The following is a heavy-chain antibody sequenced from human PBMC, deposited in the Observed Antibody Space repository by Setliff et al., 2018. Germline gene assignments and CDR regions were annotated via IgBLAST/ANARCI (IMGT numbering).Heavy chain of an antibody. J-gene: IGHJ2*01. Sequence: SETLSLTCDVSNYSISSGYYWGWVRQPPGKGLEWIATIYYGGGTYYNPSLKSRVTVSLDMSKNQFSLRLNSVTAADTAVYFCARHRRPDYGDFISWYFDLWGRGTLVTVSS. CDR3: ARHRRPDYGDFISWYFDL. CDR1: NYSISSGYY. CDR2: IYYGGGT. D-gene: IGHD4-17*01. V-gene: IGHV4-38-2*01.